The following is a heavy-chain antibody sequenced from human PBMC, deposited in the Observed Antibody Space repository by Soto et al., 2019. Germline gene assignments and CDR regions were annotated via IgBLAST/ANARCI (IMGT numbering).Heavy chain of an antibody. D-gene: IGHD3-9*01. V-gene: IGHV1-18*01. CDR1: GYTFTSYG. CDR3: ARDFESGHYDILTGSHFFDY. CDR2: ISAYNGNT. Sequence: ASVKVSCKASGYTFTSYGISWVRQAPGQGLEWMGWISAYNGNTNYAQKLQGRVTMTTDTSTSTAYMELRSLRSDDTAVYYCARDFESGHYDILTGSHFFDYWGQGTLVTVSS. J-gene: IGHJ4*02.